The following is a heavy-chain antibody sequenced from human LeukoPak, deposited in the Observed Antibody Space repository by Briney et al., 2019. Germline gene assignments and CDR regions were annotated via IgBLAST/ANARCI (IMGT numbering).Heavy chain of an antibody. CDR3: ARTPPLYDSSGYYLDY. CDR2: IYYSGST. CDR1: GGSISSGGYY. Sequence: SSETLSLTCTVSGGSISSGGYYWSWIRQHPGKGLEWIGYIYYSGSTYYNPSLKSRVTISVDTSKNQFSLKLSSVTAADTAVYYCARTPPLYDSSGYYLDYWGQGTLVTVSS. J-gene: IGHJ4*02. D-gene: IGHD3-22*01. V-gene: IGHV4-31*03.